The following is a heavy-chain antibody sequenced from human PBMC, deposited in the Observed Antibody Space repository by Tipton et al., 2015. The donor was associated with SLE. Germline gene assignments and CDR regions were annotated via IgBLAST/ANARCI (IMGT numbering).Heavy chain of an antibody. D-gene: IGHD2-2*01. J-gene: IGHJ4*02. CDR2: IYSGGST. Sequence: QLVQSGGGLIQPGGSLRLSCAASGFTVSSNYMSWVRQAPGKGLEWVSVIYSGGSTYYADSVKGRFTISRDNSKNTLYLQMNSLRAEDTAVYYCARESCSSTSCYGGPFDYWGQGTLVTVSS. CDR1: GFTVSSNY. CDR3: ARESCSSTSCYGGPFDY. V-gene: IGHV3-53*01.